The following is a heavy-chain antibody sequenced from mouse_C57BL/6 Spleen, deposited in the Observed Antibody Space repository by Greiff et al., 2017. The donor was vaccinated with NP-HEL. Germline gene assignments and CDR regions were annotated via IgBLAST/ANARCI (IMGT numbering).Heavy chain of an antibody. Sequence: EVMLVESEGGLVQPGRSMKLSCTASGFTFSDYYMAWVRQVPEKGLEWVANINYDGSSTYYLDSLKSRFIISRDNAKNILYLQMSSLKSEDTATYYCAREGIYYDYDWYFDVWGTGTTVTVSS. CDR1: GFTFSDYY. J-gene: IGHJ1*03. CDR2: INYDGSST. D-gene: IGHD2-4*01. CDR3: AREGIYYDYDWYFDV. V-gene: IGHV5-16*01.